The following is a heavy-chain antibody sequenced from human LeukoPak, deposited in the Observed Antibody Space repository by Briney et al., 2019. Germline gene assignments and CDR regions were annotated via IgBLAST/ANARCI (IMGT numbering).Heavy chain of an antibody. CDR3: ARGEDIVVVVAATGPFDY. Sequence: PGGSLRLSCAASGFTFDDYGMSWVRQAPGKGLEWVSGINWNGGSTGYADSVKGRFTTSRDNAKNSLYLQMNSLRAEDTALYYCARGEDIVVVVAATGPFDYWGQGTLVTVSS. V-gene: IGHV3-20*04. D-gene: IGHD2-15*01. J-gene: IGHJ4*02. CDR2: INWNGGST. CDR1: GFTFDDYG.